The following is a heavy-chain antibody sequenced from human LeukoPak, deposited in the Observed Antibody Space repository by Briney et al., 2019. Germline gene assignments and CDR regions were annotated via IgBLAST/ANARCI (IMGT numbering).Heavy chain of an antibody. D-gene: IGHD2-8*01. CDR1: GFTFTSYA. V-gene: IGHV3-23*01. Sequence: GGSLRLSCAASGFTFTSYAMSWVRQAPGKGLEWVSSISGSGGSTYYADSVKGRFTISRDNSKNTLYLQMISLRAEDTAVYYCAKDLPNPGTSRHFQYWGQGTLVTVSS. CDR2: ISGSGGST. J-gene: IGHJ1*01. CDR3: AKDLPNPGTSRHFQY.